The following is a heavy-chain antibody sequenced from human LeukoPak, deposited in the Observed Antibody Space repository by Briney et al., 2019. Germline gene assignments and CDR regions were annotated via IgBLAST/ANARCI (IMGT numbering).Heavy chain of an antibody. V-gene: IGHV3-7*01. CDR3: AKVRTSSGYCFDY. D-gene: IGHD3-22*01. J-gene: IGHJ4*02. CDR1: GFTFSNYW. Sequence: GGSLRLSCAASGFTFSNYWMSWVRQAPGKGLEWVANIKQDGSEKYYVDSVKGRFTISRDNAKNSLYLQMSSLRAEDTAVYYCAKVRTSSGYCFDYWGQGTLVTVSS. CDR2: IKQDGSEK.